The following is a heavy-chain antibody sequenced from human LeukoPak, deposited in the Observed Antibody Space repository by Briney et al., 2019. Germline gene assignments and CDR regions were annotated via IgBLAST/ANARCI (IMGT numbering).Heavy chain of an antibody. D-gene: IGHD5-18*01. CDR3: ARYSHGVPPS. CDR1: GGSISSSSYY. CDR2: IYYSGST. J-gene: IGHJ5*02. V-gene: IGHV4-39*01. Sequence: SETLTLTCTVSGGSISSSSYYWGWIRQPPGKGLEWIGSIYYSGSTYYNPSLKSRVTISVDTSKNQFSLQLNSVTPEDTAVYFCARYSHGVPPSWGQGTQVTVTS.